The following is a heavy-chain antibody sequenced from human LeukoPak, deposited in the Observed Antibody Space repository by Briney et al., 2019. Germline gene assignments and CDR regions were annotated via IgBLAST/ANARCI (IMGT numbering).Heavy chain of an antibody. D-gene: IGHD3-10*01. Sequence: SQTLSLTCTVSGGSISSYYWSWIRQPPGKGLEWISYIYYSGGTNYNPSLKSRVTISVDTSKNQFSLKLSSVTAADTAVYYCARLVYYGSGRYYYFDYWGQGTLVTVSS. V-gene: IGHV4-59*01. CDR3: ARLVYYGSGRYYYFDY. CDR2: IYYSGGT. CDR1: GGSISSYY. J-gene: IGHJ4*02.